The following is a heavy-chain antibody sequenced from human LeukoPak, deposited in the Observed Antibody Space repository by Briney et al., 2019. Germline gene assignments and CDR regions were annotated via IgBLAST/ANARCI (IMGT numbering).Heavy chain of an antibody. CDR2: FNNVASHI. CDR3: ARDPTQYLRYGHFDY. D-gene: IGHD5/OR15-5a*01. Sequence: GGPLEPSLPALGSPSGSSAMNWFGKPQGKGREGVQSFNNVASHIYYAHSVRGRFTISRDNAKNSLYLQMNSLSDEDTAVYYCARDPTQYLRYGHFDYWGQGTLVTVSS. J-gene: IGHJ4*02. V-gene: IGHV3-21*01. CDR1: GSPSGSSA.